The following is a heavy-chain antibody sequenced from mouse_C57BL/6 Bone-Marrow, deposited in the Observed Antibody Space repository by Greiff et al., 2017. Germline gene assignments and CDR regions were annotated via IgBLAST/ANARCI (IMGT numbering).Heavy chain of an antibody. V-gene: IGHV1-85*01. D-gene: IGHD1-1*01. Sequence: VQLQQSGPELVKPGASVKLSCKASGYTFTSYDINWVKQRPGQGLEWIGWIYPRDGSTKYNEKFKGKATLTVDTSSSTAYMELHSLTSEDSAVYFCARDYGSSYWYFDVWGTGTTVTVS. CDR2: IYPRDGST. J-gene: IGHJ1*03. CDR1: GYTFTSYD. CDR3: ARDYGSSYWYFDV.